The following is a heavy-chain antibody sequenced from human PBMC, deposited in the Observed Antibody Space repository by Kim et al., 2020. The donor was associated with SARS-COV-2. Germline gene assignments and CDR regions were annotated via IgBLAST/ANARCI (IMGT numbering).Heavy chain of an antibody. Sequence: SETLSLTCAVYGGSFSGYYWTWIRQPPGKGLEWIGEINHSGSTNYNPSLKSRVTITVDTSKNQFSLKLSSVTAADTAAYYCARRRYNWNYWGTNMDDWGEGATVTVSS. V-gene: IGHV4-34*01. J-gene: IGHJ6*04. CDR1: GGSFSGYY. D-gene: IGHD1-7*01. CDR3: ARRRYNWNYWGTNMDD. CDR2: INHSGST.